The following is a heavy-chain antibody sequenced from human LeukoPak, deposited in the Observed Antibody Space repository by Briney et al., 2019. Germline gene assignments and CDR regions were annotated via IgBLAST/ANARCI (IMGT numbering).Heavy chain of an antibody. CDR3: GRDGRAVAEAFDM. J-gene: IGHJ3*02. D-gene: IGHD6-19*01. Sequence: SGTLSLTCAVSCGSISSSNWWSRVRQPPGKGLEWIGEIYHSGSTNYNPSLKSRVTISVDKSKNQFSPKLSSVTAADTAVYYCGRDGRAVAEAFDMWGQGTMVTVSS. CDR1: CGSISSSNW. CDR2: IYHSGST. V-gene: IGHV4-4*02.